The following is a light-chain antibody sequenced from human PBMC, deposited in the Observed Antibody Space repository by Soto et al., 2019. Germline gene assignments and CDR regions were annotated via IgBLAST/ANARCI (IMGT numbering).Light chain of an antibody. V-gene: IGKV4-1*01. CDR3: QQYYSIPFT. Sequence: DFVMTQAPDSLAVSLGGRATINCKSSQSVLYNSNNKNHLGWFQQKPGHPPKLLIYGASFRPSGVPDRFSGSGSGTDFTLTISSLQAEDVAVYYCQQYYSIPFTFGQGTKLEI. CDR2: GAS. CDR1: QSVLYNSNNKNH. J-gene: IGKJ2*01.